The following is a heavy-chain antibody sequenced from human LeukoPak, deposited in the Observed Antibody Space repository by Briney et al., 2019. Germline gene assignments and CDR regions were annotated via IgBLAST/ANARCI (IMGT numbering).Heavy chain of an antibody. CDR1: GGSISSYY. D-gene: IGHD3-22*01. V-gene: IGHV4-4*07. J-gene: IGHJ4*02. CDR2: IYTSGSA. CDR3: ARDAGYYYDSSGYLDY. Sequence: SETLSLTCTVSGGSISSYYWSWIRQPAGKGLEWIGRIYTSGSANYNPSLKSRVTMSVDTSKNQFSLKLSSVTAADTAVYYCARDAGYYYDSSGYLDYWGQGTLVTVSS.